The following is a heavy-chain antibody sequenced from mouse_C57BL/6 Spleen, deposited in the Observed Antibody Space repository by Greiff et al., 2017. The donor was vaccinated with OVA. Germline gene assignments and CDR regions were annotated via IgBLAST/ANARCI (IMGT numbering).Heavy chain of an antibody. D-gene: IGHD2-4*01. J-gene: IGHJ4*01. CDR3: ARPVYYDYDGGDYYAMDY. CDR1: GFNIKNTY. V-gene: IGHV14-3*01. Sequence: VQLKESVAELVRPGASVKLSCTASGFNIKNTYMHWVKQRPEQGLEWIGRIDPANGNTKYAPKFQGKATITADTSSNTAYLQLSSLTSEDTAIYYCARPVYYDYDGGDYYAMDYWGQGTSVTVSS. CDR2: IDPANGNT.